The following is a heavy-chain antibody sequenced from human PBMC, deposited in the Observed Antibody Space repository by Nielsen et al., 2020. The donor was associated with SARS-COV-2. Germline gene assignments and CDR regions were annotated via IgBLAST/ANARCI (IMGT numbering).Heavy chain of an antibody. CDR1: GGSISSGSYY. CDR3: AREDYYDSSGCDY. V-gene: IGHV4-61*02. Sequence: SETLSLTCTVSGGSISSGSYYWSWIRQPAGKGLEWIGRIYTSGSTNYNPSLKSRVTISVDTSKNQFSPKLSSVTAADTAVYYCAREDYYDSSGCDYWGQGTLVTVSS. D-gene: IGHD3-22*01. J-gene: IGHJ4*02. CDR2: IYTSGST.